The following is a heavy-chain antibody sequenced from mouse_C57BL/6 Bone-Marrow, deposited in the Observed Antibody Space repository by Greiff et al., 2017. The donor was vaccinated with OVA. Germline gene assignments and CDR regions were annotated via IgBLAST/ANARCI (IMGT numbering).Heavy chain of an antibody. D-gene: IGHD1-1*01. CDR3: ARSGGRSQAWFAY. J-gene: IGHJ3*01. V-gene: IGHV1-52*01. CDR1: GYTFTSYW. CDR2: IDPSDSET. Sequence: QVQLQQPGAELVRPGSSVKLSCKASGYTFTSYWMHWVKQRPIQGLEWIGNIDPSDSETHYNQKFKDKATLTVDKSSSTAYMQLSSLTSEDSAVYYCARSGGRSQAWFAYWGQGTLVTVSA.